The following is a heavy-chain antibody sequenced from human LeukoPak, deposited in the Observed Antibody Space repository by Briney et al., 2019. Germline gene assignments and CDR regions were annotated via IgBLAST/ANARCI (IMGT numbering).Heavy chain of an antibody. J-gene: IGHJ6*03. V-gene: IGHV4-59*11. CDR3: AKTNTGSRNSNYGDSNYYYMDV. CDR2: IYYSGST. D-gene: IGHD4-17*01. CDR1: GGSISSHY. Sequence: SETLSLTCTVSGGSISSHYWSWIRQPPGKGLEWIGYIYYSGSTNYNPSLKSRVTISVDTSKNQFSLKLSSVTAADTAVYYCAKTNTGSRNSNYGDSNYYYMDVWGKGTTVTVSS.